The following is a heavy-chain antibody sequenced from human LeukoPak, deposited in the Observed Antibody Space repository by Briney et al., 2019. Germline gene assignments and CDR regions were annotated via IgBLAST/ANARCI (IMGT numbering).Heavy chain of an antibody. V-gene: IGHV4-4*07. D-gene: IGHD4-17*01. CDR2: IYPSGGT. Sequence: SETLSLTCSVSGGSISGFYWSWIRRPAGKGLEWIGRIYPSGGTNYNPSLKSRVTMSTDTSKNQFSLKLRSVTAADTAVYYCAREYGDLDYWGQGTLVTVSS. J-gene: IGHJ4*02. CDR3: AREYGDLDY. CDR1: GGSISGFY.